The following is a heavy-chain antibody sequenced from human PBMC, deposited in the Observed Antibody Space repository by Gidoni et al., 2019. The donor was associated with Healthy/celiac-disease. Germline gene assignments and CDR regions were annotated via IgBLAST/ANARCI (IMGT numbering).Heavy chain of an antibody. D-gene: IGHD4-4*01. Sequence: EVQLVESGGGLVKPGGSLRLSCAASGFTFSSYSMNWVRQAPGKGLEWVSSISSSSSYIYYADSVKGRFTISRDNAKNSLYLQMNSLRAEDTAVYYCARDLYGFDYSNYRYYYYGMDVWGQGTTVTVSS. J-gene: IGHJ6*02. CDR1: GFTFSSYS. CDR3: ARDLYGFDYSNYRYYYYGMDV. V-gene: IGHV3-21*01. CDR2: ISSSSSYI.